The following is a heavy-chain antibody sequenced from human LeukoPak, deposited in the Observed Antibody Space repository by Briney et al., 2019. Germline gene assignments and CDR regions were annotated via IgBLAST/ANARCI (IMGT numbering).Heavy chain of an antibody. V-gene: IGHV4-4*07. CDR3: ARDRYGGIIDY. CDR1: GGSFSGYY. J-gene: IGHJ4*02. D-gene: IGHD1-1*01. Sequence: PSETLSLTCAVYGGSFSGYYWSWIRQPAGKGLEWIGRFYTSGSTNYNPSLKSRVTMSVDTSKNQFSLKLTSVTAADTAMYYCARDRYGGIIDYWGQGTLVTVSS. CDR2: FYTSGST.